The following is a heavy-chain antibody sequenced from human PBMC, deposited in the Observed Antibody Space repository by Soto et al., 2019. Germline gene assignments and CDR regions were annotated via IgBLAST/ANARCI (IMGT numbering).Heavy chain of an antibody. CDR2: ISAYNGNT. CDR3: ARVTATISSLVLVP. CDR1: GDTFTSYG. J-gene: IGHJ5*02. D-gene: IGHD4-17*01. V-gene: IGHV1-18*04. Sequence: ASLMVSWKAFGDTFTSYGNSWVRPAPGQGLEWMGGISAYNGNTNYAQKLQGRVTMTTETCTSTAYMGLWCLRSDDTAVYYCARVTATISSLVLVPLGQGTLDTVS.